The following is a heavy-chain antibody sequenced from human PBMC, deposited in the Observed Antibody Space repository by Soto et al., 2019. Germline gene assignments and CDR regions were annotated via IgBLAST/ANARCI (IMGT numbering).Heavy chain of an antibody. CDR1: GYTFTSYY. V-gene: IGHV1-46*01. D-gene: IGHD4-17*01. CDR2: INPSGGST. CDR3: ASSAPSPTTVTTVWYGMDV. J-gene: IGHJ6*02. Sequence: QVQLVQSGAEVKKPGASVKVSCKASGYTFTSYYMHWVRQAPGQGLEWMGIINPSGGSTSYAQKFQGRVTMTRETSTSTVYMELSSLRSEDTAVYYCASSAPSPTTVTTVWYGMDVWGQGTTVTVSS.